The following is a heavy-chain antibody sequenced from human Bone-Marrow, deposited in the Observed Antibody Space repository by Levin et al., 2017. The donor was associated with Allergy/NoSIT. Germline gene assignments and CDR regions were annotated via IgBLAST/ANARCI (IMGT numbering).Heavy chain of an antibody. CDR2: IYNTGTT. CDR1: GGSVSSFS. D-gene: IGHD3-16*01. J-gene: IGHJ5*02. Sequence: TSETLSLTCTVSGGSVSSFSWSWIRQPPGSGLEWIGYIYNTGTTNYNPSLKSRVTISVDTSKNQFFLKMTSVTVADTAVYYCARGGASSHWLNPWGQGTLVTVSS. V-gene: IGHV4-59*02. CDR3: ARGGASSHWLNP.